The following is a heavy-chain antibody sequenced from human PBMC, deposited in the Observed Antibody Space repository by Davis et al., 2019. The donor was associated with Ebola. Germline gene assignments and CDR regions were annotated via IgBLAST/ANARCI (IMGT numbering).Heavy chain of an antibody. CDR2: INPGNGNT. Sequence: ASVKVSCKASGFTFTSSAVQWVRQAPGQRLEWMGWINPGNGNTKYSQKFQGRVTNTRDTSARTAYMELSSLRSEDTAVYYCARAQFPTTSDHWGQGTLVTVSS. CDR3: ARAQFPTTSDH. D-gene: IGHD1-1*01. CDR1: GFTFTSSA. V-gene: IGHV1-3*01. J-gene: IGHJ4*02.